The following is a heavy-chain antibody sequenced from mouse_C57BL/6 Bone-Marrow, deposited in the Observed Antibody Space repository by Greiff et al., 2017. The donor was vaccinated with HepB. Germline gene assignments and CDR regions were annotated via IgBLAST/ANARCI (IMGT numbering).Heavy chain of an antibody. J-gene: IGHJ3*01. D-gene: IGHD3-3*01. Sequence: VQRVESGPGLVQPSQSLSITCTVSGFSLTSYGVHWVRQSPGKGLEWLGVIWSGGSKDYNAAFISRLSIRKDNSKSQVFFKMNSLQADDTAIYYCARKRGTRFAYWGQGTLVTVSA. CDR2: IWSGGSK. CDR3: ARKRGTRFAY. V-gene: IGHV2-2*01. CDR1: GFSLTSYG.